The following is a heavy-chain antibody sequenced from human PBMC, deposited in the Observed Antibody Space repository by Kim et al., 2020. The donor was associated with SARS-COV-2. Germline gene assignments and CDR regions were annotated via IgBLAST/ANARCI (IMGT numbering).Heavy chain of an antibody. CDR1: GGTFSSYA. V-gene: IGHV1-69*13. CDR2: IIPIFGTA. CDR3: ARPIAAAAPGGYYYYGMDV. Sequence: SVKVSCKASGGTFSSYAISWVRQAPGQGLEWMGGIIPIFGTANYAQKFQGRVTITADESTSTAYMELSSLRSENTAVYYCARPIAAAAPGGYYYYGMDVWGQGTTVTVSS. D-gene: IGHD6-13*01. J-gene: IGHJ6*02.